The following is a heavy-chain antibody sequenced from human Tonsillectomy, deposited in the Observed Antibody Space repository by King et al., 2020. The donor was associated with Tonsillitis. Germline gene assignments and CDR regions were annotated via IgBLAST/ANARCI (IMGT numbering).Heavy chain of an antibody. CDR1: GFTFSSYG. D-gene: IGHD6-19*01. Sequence: VQLVESGGGVVQPGRSLRLSCAASGFTFSSYGMHWVRQAPGKGLEWVAVILYDGSNKYYADSVKGRFTISRDNSKNTLYLQMNSLRAEDTAVYYCAKDKYSSGFDYYYYYGMDVCGAGTTCTVSS. V-gene: IGHV3-30*18. CDR3: AKDKYSSGFDYYYYYGMDV. J-gene: IGHJ6*04. CDR2: ILYDGSNK.